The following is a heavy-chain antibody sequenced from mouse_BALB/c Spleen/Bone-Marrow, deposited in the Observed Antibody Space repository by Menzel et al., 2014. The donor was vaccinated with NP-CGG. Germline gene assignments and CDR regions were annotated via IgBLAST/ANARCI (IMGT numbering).Heavy chain of an antibody. V-gene: IGHV5-9-2*01. D-gene: IGHD2-4*01. CDR3: ARHAYYDQTEVSFVY. CDR2: ISGGGSYT. Sequence: EVKLMESGGNLVKSGGSLKLSCAASGFTFSSYGMSWVRQNPEKRLEWVATISGGGSYTFYPDSVKGRFTISRDNAKNNLYLQLSSLRSEDTALYYCARHAYYDQTEVSFVYWGQGTLVTVSA. CDR1: GFTFSSYG. J-gene: IGHJ3*01.